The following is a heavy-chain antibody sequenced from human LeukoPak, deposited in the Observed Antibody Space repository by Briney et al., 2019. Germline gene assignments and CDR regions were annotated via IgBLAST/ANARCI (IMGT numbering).Heavy chain of an antibody. D-gene: IGHD2-2*02. V-gene: IGHV3-23*01. Sequence: PGGSLRLSCAASGFTFSSYAMSWVRQAPGKGLEWVSAISGSGGSTYYADSVKGRFTISRDNSKNTLYLQMNSLRAEDTAVYYCAKDPPGPRYCSSTSCYTVDAFDIWGQGTMVTVSS. J-gene: IGHJ3*02. CDR2: ISGSGGST. CDR1: GFTFSSYA. CDR3: AKDPPGPRYCSSTSCYTVDAFDI.